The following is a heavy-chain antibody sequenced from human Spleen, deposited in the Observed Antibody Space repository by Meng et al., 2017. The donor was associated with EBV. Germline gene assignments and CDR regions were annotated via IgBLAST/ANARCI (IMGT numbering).Heavy chain of an antibody. CDR3: ARETSGYEGLYYYGMDV. V-gene: IGHV1-2*04. Sequence: QVQLVQSGAEVKKPGASVKVSCXXXXYTFTGYYMHWVRQAPGQGLEWMGWINPNSGGTNYAQKFQGWVTMTRDTSISTAYMELSRLRSDDTAVYYCARETSGYEGLYYYGMDVWGQGTTVTVSS. J-gene: IGHJ6*02. CDR1: XYTFTGYY. D-gene: IGHD5-12*01. CDR2: INPNSGGT.